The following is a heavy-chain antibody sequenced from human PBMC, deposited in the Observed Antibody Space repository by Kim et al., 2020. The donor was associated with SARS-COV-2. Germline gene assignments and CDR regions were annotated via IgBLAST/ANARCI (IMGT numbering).Heavy chain of an antibody. J-gene: IGHJ4*02. CDR2: KAHNYAT. Sequence: KAHNYATTYGASVEGRFTISRDDSKSTAYLQMNSLKTEDTAVYYCTSLITAWGQGTLVTVSS. D-gene: IGHD6-25*01. V-gene: IGHV3-73*01. CDR3: TSLITA.